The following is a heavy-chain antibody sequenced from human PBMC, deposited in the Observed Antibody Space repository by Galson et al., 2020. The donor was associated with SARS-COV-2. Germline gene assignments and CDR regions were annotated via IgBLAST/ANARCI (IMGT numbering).Heavy chain of an antibody. CDR2: IYYSGST. V-gene: IGHV4-39*01. D-gene: IGHD2-15*01. Sequence: SQTLSLTCTVSGGSISSSSYYWGWIRQPPGKGLEWIGSIYYSGSTYYNPSLKSRGTISVDTSKNQFSLKLGSVTAADPAVYYCARLVAVVAAYGYWFDAWGQGTLVTVSS. J-gene: IGHJ5*02. CDR3: ARLVAVVAAYGYWFDA. CDR1: GGSISSSSYY.